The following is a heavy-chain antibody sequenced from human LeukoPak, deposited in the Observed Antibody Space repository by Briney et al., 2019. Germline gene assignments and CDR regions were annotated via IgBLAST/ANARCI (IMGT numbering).Heavy chain of an antibody. CDR1: GFTFSSYA. D-gene: IGHD4-11*01. V-gene: IGHV3-23*01. Sequence: GGSLRLSCAASGFTFSSYAMSWVRQAPGKGLEWVSAISGSGGSTYYADSVKGRFTISRDNSKNTLYLQMNSLRAEDTAVYYCAKDPYSNYDPYYFEYWGQGTLVTVSS. CDR3: AKDPYSNYDPYYFEY. J-gene: IGHJ4*02. CDR2: ISGSGGST.